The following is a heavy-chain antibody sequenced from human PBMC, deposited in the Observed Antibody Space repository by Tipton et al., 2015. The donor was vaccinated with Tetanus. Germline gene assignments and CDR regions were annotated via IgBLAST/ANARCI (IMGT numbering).Heavy chain of an antibody. CDR3: ARGGEYPTYFDI. V-gene: IGHV4-39*07. D-gene: IGHD2-2*01. CDR2: IYRRETT. Sequence: TLSLTCTVSGDSIGRTSPYWGWIRQPPGKDLEWIGSIYRRETTNYSPSLKSRVTISADTSKNQFSLKLNSVTAADTAVYYCARGGEYPTYFDIWGRGTLVSVSS. J-gene: IGHJ2*01. CDR1: GDSIGRTSPY.